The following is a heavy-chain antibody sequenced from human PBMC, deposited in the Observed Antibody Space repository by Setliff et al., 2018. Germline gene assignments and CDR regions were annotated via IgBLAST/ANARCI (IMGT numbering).Heavy chain of an antibody. V-gene: IGHV1-2*02. CDR2: INPNSAGT. J-gene: IGHJ4*02. CDR3: AGVDVLTASPF. CDR1: ANTFIAYY. Sequence: ASVKVSCKASANTFIAYYIHWVRQAPEQGLEWMGWINPNSAGTNYAQKFQGRVTMAWDASITTAYLDLSRLTSDDTAFYYCAGVDVLTASPFWGLGTRVTVSS. D-gene: IGHD3-9*01.